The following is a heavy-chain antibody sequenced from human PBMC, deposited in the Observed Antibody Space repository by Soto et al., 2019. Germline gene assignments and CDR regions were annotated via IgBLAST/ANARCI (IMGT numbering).Heavy chain of an antibody. CDR3: TRGPRPISTGTGAY. CDR1: GFVFRNYA. CDR2: IYNDGTYS. V-gene: IGHV3-74*01. D-gene: IGHD3-10*01. J-gene: IGHJ4*02. Sequence: GGSLRLSCVGSGFVFRNYAMSWVRQAPGKGLEWVSRIYNDGTYSDYADSVRGRFTISRDNVNDTLYLQMNNLRAEDSGLYYCTRGPRPISTGTGAYWGQGTQVTVSS.